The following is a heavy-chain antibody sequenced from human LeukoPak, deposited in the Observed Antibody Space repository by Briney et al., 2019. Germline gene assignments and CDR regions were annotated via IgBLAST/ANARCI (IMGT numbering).Heavy chain of an antibody. CDR3: GRDYCSNGICYIDF. CDR1: GYSFIDYH. Sequence: ASVKVSCKTSGYSFIDYHLHWVRQAPGQGLEWMGWIYPKTGGTNSAQKFQGRVTMTSDTSINTAYMDLSRLHFDDTAVYYCGRDYCSNGICYIDFWGQGTLVTVSS. CDR2: IYPKTGGT. V-gene: IGHV1-2*02. J-gene: IGHJ4*02. D-gene: IGHD2-8*01.